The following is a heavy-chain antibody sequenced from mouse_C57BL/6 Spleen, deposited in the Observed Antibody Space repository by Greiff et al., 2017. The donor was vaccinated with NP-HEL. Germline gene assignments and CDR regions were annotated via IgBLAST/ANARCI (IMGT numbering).Heavy chain of an antibody. D-gene: IGHD5-5*01. CDR1: GFTFSSYA. Sequence: DVMLVESGGGLVKPGGSLKLSCAASGFTFSSYAMSWVRQTPEKRLEWVATISDGGSYTYYPDNVKGRFTISRDNAKNNLYLQMSHLKSEDTAMYYCARDRWDDLSPLYAMDYWGQGTSVTVSS. J-gene: IGHJ4*01. CDR3: ARDRWDDLSPLYAMDY. V-gene: IGHV5-4*01. CDR2: ISDGGSYT.